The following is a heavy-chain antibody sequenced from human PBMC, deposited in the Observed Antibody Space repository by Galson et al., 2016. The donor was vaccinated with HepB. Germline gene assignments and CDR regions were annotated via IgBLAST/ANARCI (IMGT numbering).Heavy chain of an antibody. V-gene: IGHV3-33*01. Sequence: SLRLSCAASGFTFRSYGMHWVRQAPGKGLEWVAVIWYDGSNKYYADSVKGRFTISRDNSKNTLYLQMNSLRDEDTAVYYCAREGAMAAPVFDIWGQGTMVTVSS. J-gene: IGHJ3*02. CDR2: IWYDGSNK. CDR3: AREGAMAAPVFDI. D-gene: IGHD6-13*01. CDR1: GFTFRSYG.